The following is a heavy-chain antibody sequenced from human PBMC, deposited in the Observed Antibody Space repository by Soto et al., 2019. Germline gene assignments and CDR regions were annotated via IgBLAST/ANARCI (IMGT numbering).Heavy chain of an antibody. J-gene: IGHJ4*02. D-gene: IGHD5-18*01. CDR2: MNAGVGNT. Sequence: HVELVQSGADVRKPGASVTISCKASGYTFTDYALHWVRQAHGQRLEWMGWMNAGVGNTLYSQKFQGMITITRDTSASTAYMELNSLKSEDTAIYYCARDTGYTFGSLNYWGPGTLVTVSS. CDR1: GYTFTDYA. CDR3: ARDTGYTFGSLNY. V-gene: IGHV1-3*01.